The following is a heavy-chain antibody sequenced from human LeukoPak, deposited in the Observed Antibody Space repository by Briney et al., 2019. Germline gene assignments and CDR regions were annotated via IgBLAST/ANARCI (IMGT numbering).Heavy chain of an antibody. CDR1: GFTFDDYA. V-gene: IGHV3-20*04. CDR3: ASDRRSDSSGYAFDI. Sequence: PGGSLRLSCVASGFTFDDYAMSWVRQAPGKGLEWVSGINWNGDNTVYADSVKGRFTISRDNAKNSLYLRMNSLGAEDTAFYYCASDRRSDSSGYAFDIWGQGTMVTVSS. J-gene: IGHJ3*02. D-gene: IGHD3-22*01. CDR2: INWNGDNT.